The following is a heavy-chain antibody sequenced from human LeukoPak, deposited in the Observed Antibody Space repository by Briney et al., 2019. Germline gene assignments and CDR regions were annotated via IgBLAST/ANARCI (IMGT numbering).Heavy chain of an antibody. CDR3: ASPLSAVSSDGGVDY. V-gene: IGHV1-2*04. CDR2: INPNSGGT. J-gene: IGHJ4*02. D-gene: IGHD3-16*01. Sequence: GASVKVSCKASGYTFSSYAISWVRQAPGQGLEWMGWINPNSGGTNYAQKFQGWVTMTRDTSISTAYMELSSLTSDDTAVYYCASPLSAVSSDGGVDYWGQGALVTVSS. CDR1: GYTFSSYA.